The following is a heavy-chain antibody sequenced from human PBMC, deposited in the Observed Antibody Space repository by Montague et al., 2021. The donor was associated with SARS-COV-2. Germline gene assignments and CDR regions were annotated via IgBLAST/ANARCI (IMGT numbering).Heavy chain of an antibody. CDR1: GGSFSGYY. J-gene: IGHJ4*02. Sequence: SETLSLTCAVYGGSFSGYYWSWIRQPPGKGLEWIGEINHSGSTNYNPSLKSRVTISVDTSKNQFSLKLSSVTAADTAVYYCARGHYSGSWYGCRYYFDSGAKGTLSPSPQ. D-gene: IGHD6-13*01. V-gene: IGHV4-34*01. CDR2: INHSGST. CDR3: ARGHYSGSWYGCRYYFDS.